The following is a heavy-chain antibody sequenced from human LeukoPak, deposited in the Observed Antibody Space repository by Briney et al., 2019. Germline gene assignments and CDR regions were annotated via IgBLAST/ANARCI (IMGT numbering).Heavy chain of an antibody. CDR3: ARDGILEWLPSPFLTDY. V-gene: IGHV1-18*01. Sequence: GASVKVSCKASGYTFTSYGISWVRQAPGQGLEWMGWISAYNGNTNYAQKLQGRVTMTTDTSTSTAYMELRSLRSDDTAVYYCARDGILEWLPSPFLTDYWGQGTLVTVSS. CDR1: GYTFTSYG. CDR2: ISAYNGNT. J-gene: IGHJ4*02. D-gene: IGHD3-3*01.